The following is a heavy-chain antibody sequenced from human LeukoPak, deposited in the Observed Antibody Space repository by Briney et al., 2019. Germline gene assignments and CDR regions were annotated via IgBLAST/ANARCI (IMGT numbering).Heavy chain of an antibody. D-gene: IGHD3-10*01. CDR1: SYSIPSGYY. J-gene: IGHJ5*02. CDR3: ARLRYHGSGSYPMTGNWFAP. V-gene: IGHV4-38-2*02. Sequence: PSETLSLTCSVSSYSIPSGYYWGWIRQPPGKGLEWIGSINLSGHTYYNPSLKSRVTISVDTSKNQFSLKLSSATAADTSVYYCARLRYHGSGSYPMTGNWFAPWGQGTLVTVSS. CDR2: INLSGHT.